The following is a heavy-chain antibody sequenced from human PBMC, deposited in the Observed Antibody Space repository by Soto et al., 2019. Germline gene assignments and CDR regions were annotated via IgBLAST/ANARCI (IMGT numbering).Heavy chain of an antibody. CDR3: ARAPRGEQWLVLSYYYGMDV. D-gene: IGHD6-19*01. CDR2: INSDGSST. V-gene: IGHV3-74*01. CDR1: GFTFSSYW. J-gene: IGHJ6*02. Sequence: GGSLRLSCAASGFTFSSYWMHWVRQAPGKGLVWVSRINSDGSSTSYADSVKGRFTISRDNAKNTLYLQMNSLRAEDTAVYYCARAPRGEQWLVLSYYYGMDVWGQGTTVTVSS.